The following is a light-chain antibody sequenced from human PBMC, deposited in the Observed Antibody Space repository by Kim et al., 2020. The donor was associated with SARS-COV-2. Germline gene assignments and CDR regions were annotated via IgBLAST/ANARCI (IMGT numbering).Light chain of an antibody. CDR2: QDS. CDR3: QAWDRTTVV. Sequence: SYELTQPPSVSVSPGQTASITCSGDKLGDKYARWYQQKPGQSPVLVIYQDSKRPSGIPERFSGSNSGNTATLTISGTQAMDEADYYCQAWDRTTVVFGGGTQLTVL. J-gene: IGLJ2*01. V-gene: IGLV3-1*01. CDR1: KLGDKY.